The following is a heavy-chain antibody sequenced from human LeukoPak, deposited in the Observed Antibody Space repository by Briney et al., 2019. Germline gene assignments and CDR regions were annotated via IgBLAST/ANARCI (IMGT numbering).Heavy chain of an antibody. CDR2: IIPIFGTA. V-gene: IGHV1-69*05. J-gene: IGHJ4*02. CDR1: GGTFSSYA. D-gene: IGHD3-9*01. CDR3: ARDQYRNDILTGYGGHLGY. Sequence: ASVKVSCKASGGTFSSYAISWVRQAPGQGLEWMGGIIPIFGTANYAQKFQGRVTITTDESTSTAYMELSSLRSEDTAVYYFARDQYRNDILTGYGGHLGYWGQGTLVTVSS.